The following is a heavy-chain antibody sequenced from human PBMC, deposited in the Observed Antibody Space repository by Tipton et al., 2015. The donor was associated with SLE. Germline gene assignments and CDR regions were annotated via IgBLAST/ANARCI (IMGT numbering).Heavy chain of an antibody. CDR1: GGSISSYY. CDR2: IYYSGST. Sequence: LSLTCTVSGGSISSYYWSWLRQPPGKGLEWIGYIYYSGSTNYNPSLKSRVTISVDTSKNQFSLKLSSVTAADTAVYYCAGGQLERPRFDECGQGTLVAVST. J-gene: IGHJ4*02. CDR3: AGGQLERPRFDE. D-gene: IGHD1-1*01. V-gene: IGHV4-59*01.